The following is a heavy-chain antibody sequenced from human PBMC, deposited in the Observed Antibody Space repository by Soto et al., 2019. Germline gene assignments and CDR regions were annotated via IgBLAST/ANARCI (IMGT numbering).Heavy chain of an antibody. CDR1: GFTFSSYA. Sequence: GGSLRLSCAASGFTFSSYAMHWVSQAPGKGLEWVAVISYDGSNKYYADSVKGRFTISRDNSKNTLYLQMNSLRAEDTAVYYCARDYYGSGSYYTPDYWGQGTLVTVSS. D-gene: IGHD3-10*01. CDR2: ISYDGSNK. V-gene: IGHV3-30*04. J-gene: IGHJ4*02. CDR3: ARDYYGSGSYYTPDY.